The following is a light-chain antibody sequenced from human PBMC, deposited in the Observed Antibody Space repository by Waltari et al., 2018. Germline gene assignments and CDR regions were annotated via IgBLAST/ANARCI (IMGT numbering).Light chain of an antibody. V-gene: IGLV2-11*01. CDR1: SGDGGGNNH. CDR3: CSYAGSYTWV. J-gene: IGLJ3*02. Sequence: QSALTQPRSVSGSPAQSVTISCPVTSGDGGGNNHVSWYQQHPRKAPNVMIYDLSRRPSGVPARFSGSRSANTASLTISGLQAEDEADYYCCSYAGSYTWVFGGGTKVTVL. CDR2: DLS.